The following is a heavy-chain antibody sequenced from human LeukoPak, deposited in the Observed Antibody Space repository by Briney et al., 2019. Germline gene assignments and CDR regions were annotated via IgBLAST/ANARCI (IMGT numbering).Heavy chain of an antibody. J-gene: IGHJ4*02. D-gene: IGHD3-3*01. V-gene: IGHV3-23*01. Sequence: GGSLRLSCAASGFTFSSYAMNWVRQAPGKGLEWVSGISGSGGSTYYADSVEGRFTISRDNSKNTLYLQMNSLRVEDTAVYYCAKQYDFWSGPDYWGQGTLVTVSS. CDR2: ISGSGGST. CDR1: GFTFSSYA. CDR3: AKQYDFWSGPDY.